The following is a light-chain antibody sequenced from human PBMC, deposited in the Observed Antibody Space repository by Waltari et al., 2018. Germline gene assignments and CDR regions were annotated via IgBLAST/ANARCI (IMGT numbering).Light chain of an antibody. J-gene: IGKJ4*01. CDR1: QSISSW. CDR2: KAS. Sequence: DIQMTQSPSTLSASVGDRVTITCRASQSISSWLAWYQQKPGKAPKLLIYKASSLESGVPSRFSGSGSGTEFTLTISSLQPDDFATYCCQQYNSYSITFGGGTKVEIK. CDR3: QQYNSYSIT. V-gene: IGKV1-5*03.